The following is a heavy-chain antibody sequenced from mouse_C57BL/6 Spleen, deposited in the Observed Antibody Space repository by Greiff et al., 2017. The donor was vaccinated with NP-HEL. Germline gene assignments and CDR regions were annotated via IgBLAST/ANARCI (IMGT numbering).Heavy chain of an antibody. J-gene: IGHJ1*03. V-gene: IGHV5-17*01. CDR2: ISSGSSTI. CDR3: ARNYYGSSYRYFDV. CDR1: GFTFSDYG. D-gene: IGHD1-1*01. Sequence: EVKLVESGGGLVKPGGSLKLSCAASGFTFSDYGMHWVRQAPEKGLEWVAYISSGSSTIYYADTVMGRFTISRDNAKNTLFLQMTSLRSEDTAMYYCARNYYGSSYRYFDVWGTGTTVTVSS.